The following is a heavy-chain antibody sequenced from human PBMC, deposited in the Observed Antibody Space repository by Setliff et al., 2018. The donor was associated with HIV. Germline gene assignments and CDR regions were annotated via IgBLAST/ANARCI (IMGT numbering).Heavy chain of an antibody. CDR2: IYHSGSI. D-gene: IGHD5-12*01. CDR1: GYSISSGYY. Sequence: SETLSLTCTVSGYSISSGYYWDWIRQPPGKGLQWIGSIYHSGSIYYNPSLKSRVTISVDTSKNQFSLKLSSVTAADTAVYYCASDISPDDGYNRLHYFDYWGQGTLVTVSS. J-gene: IGHJ4*02. V-gene: IGHV4-38-2*02. CDR3: ASDISPDDGYNRLHYFDY.